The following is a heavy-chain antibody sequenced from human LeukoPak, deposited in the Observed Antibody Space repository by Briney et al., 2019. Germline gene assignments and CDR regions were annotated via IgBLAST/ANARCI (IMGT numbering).Heavy chain of an antibody. CDR2: ISYDGSNK. CDR1: GFTFSSYS. V-gene: IGHV3-30*03. J-gene: IGHJ4*02. Sequence: GGSLRLSCAASGFTFSSYSMNWVRQAPGKGLEWVAVISYDGSNKYYADSVKGRFTISRDNSKNTLYLQMNSLRAVDTAVYYCARNFGPYSNILYSLDYWGQGTLVTVSS. D-gene: IGHD6-13*01. CDR3: ARNFGPYSNILYSLDY.